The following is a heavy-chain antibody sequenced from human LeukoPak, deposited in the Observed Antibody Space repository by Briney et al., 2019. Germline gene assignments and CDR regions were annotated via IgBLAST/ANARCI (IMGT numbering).Heavy chain of an antibody. CDR2: FYVGGAT. Sequence: GGSLRLSCAASGFTFSSYAMSWVRQAPGKGLEGVSVFYVGGATYYADSVKGRSTISRGNSENTLYLQMKSLRAEDTAVYYCARGDGYNFFDYWGQGTLVTVSS. CDR1: GFTFSSYA. CDR3: ARGDGYNFFDY. D-gene: IGHD5-24*01. J-gene: IGHJ4*02. V-gene: IGHV3-23*03.